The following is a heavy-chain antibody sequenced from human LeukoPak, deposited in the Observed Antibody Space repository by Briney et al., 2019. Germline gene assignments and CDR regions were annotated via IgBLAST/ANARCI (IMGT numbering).Heavy chain of an antibody. J-gene: IGHJ4*02. CDR1: GFTFSSYY. CDR3: ARGFSH. Sequence: PGGSLRLSCAASGFTFSSYYWSWLRQPPGKGLEWIGEIDHSGGTTYNPSLKSRVTMSIDTSKNQFFLKLSSVTAADTAVYYCARGFSHWGQGTLVTVSS. CDR2: IDHSGGT. V-gene: IGHV4-34*01.